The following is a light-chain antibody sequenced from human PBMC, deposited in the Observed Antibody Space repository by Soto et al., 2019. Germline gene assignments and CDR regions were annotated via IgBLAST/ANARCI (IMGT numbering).Light chain of an antibody. CDR3: QQSFSTLWT. CDR2: AAS. Sequence: EIQMTQSPSSLSASVGDRVTLPCRASQSISNYLNWYQQKPGKAPKLLIYAASSLQSGVPSRFSGSGSGTDFTLTISSLQPEEFATYYCQQSFSTLWTFGQGTKVDIK. V-gene: IGKV1-39*01. CDR1: QSISNY. J-gene: IGKJ1*01.